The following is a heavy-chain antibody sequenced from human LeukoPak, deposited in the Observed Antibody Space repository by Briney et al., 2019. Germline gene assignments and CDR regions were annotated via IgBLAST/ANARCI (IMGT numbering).Heavy chain of an antibody. D-gene: IGHD1-26*01. Sequence: KPSGTLSLTCGASGGSISSTNWWSWVRQPPGQGLEWIGEISLSGLTNYNPSLKSRVTMSLDKSKNHLSLNLTSVTAADTAVYYCSRESGAFSPFGYWGQGTLVTVSS. CDR3: SRESGAFSPFGY. CDR1: GGSISSTNW. CDR2: ISLSGLT. J-gene: IGHJ4*02. V-gene: IGHV4-4*02.